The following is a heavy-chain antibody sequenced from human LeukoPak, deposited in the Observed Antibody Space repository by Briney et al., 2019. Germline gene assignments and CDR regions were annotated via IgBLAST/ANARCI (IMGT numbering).Heavy chain of an antibody. Sequence: GGSLRLSCAASGFTFSSYAMHWVRQAPGKGLEWVAVISYDGSNEYYADSVKGRFTISRDNSKNTLYLQMNSLRAEDTDVYYCARDHLRGDSYGYVFDYWGQGTLVTVSS. V-gene: IGHV3-30*01. J-gene: IGHJ4*02. CDR3: ARDHLRGDSYGYVFDY. CDR2: ISYDGSNE. D-gene: IGHD5-18*01. CDR1: GFTFSSYA.